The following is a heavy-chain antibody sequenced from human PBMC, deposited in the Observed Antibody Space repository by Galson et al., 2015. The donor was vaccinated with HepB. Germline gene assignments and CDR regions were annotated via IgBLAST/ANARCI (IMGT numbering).Heavy chain of an antibody. CDR1: GFTVTKNH. CDR2: IYSVGTT. Sequence: SLRLSCAASGFTVTKNHMTWVRQAPGKGLEWLSIIYSVGTTYYADSVKGRFTISRDNSKNTLYLQMNSLRAEGTAIYYCLGFPGYWGQGTLVTVSS. CDR3: LGFPGY. D-gene: IGHD2-15*01. J-gene: IGHJ4*02. V-gene: IGHV3-53*01.